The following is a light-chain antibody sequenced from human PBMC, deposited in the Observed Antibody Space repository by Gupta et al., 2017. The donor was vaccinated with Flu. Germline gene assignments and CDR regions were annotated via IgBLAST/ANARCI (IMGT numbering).Light chain of an antibody. V-gene: IGLV6-57*01. J-gene: IGLJ2*01. CDR3: QSYEV. Sequence: NFMLTQPHSVSESPWKTVTLSCTRSSGSIASNYVQWYQQRPGTSPTNVIYEDDQRPSGVPDRFSGSIDRSSNSASLTISGLKTEDEADYYCQSYEVFGGGTKLTVL. CDR1: SGSIASNY. CDR2: EDD.